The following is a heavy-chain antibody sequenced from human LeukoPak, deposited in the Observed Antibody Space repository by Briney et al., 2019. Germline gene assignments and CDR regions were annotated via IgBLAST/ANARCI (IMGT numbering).Heavy chain of an antibody. Sequence: SGGSLRLSCAASGFTFSSYWMHWVRQAPGKGLVWVSRINSDGSSTSYADSVKGRFTISRDNAKNTLYLQMNSLRAEDTAVYYCARSQYYDILTGYYLVFDYWGQGTLVTVSS. D-gene: IGHD3-9*01. CDR3: ARSQYYDILTGYYLVFDY. V-gene: IGHV3-74*01. CDR2: INSDGSST. J-gene: IGHJ4*02. CDR1: GFTFSSYW.